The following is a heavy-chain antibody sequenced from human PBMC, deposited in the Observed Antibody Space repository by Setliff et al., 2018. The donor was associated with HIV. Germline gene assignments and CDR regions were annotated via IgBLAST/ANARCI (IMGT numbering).Heavy chain of an antibody. J-gene: IGHJ4*02. CDR3: ARRLGATVFYYFDY. D-gene: IGHD3-16*01. CDR1: GGSISSYY. Sequence: PSETLSLTCTVSGGSISSYYWSWIRQPPGKRLEWIGYIYYTGSTSYNPSLKSRVTISLDTSKNQFSLKLSSVTAADTAVYYCARRLGATVFYYFDYWGQGTLVTVSS. V-gene: IGHV4-59*01. CDR2: IYYTGST.